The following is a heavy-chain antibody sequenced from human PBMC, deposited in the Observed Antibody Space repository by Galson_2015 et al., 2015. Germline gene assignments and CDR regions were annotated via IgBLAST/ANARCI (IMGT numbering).Heavy chain of an antibody. CDR2: TTYDGIEI. V-gene: IGHV3-30*18. D-gene: IGHD6-19*01. CDR1: GFTLNCCG. CDR3: AKEQSSGYYRSADY. J-gene: IGHJ4*02. Sequence: SLRLSCAASGFTLNCCGMHWVRPAPGKGLAWVAVTTYDGIEIHYADSAKGRFNISRDNSKQTVYLQMNSLRVEDTAVYYCAKEQSSGYYRSADYWGQGTLVTVSS.